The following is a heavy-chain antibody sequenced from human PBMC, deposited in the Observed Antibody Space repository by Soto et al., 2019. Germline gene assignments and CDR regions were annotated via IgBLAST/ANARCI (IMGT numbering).Heavy chain of an antibody. V-gene: IGHV1-18*01. CDR3: ARADGGYCISTSCFIQLFDP. J-gene: IGHJ5*02. Sequence: ASVKVSCKASGYTFTSYGISWVRQAPGQGLEWMGWINAYNGNTNYAQKLQGRVTMTTDTSTSTAYMELRSLRSDDTAVYYCARADGGYCISTSCFIQLFDPWGQGTLVTVSS. CDR1: GYTFTSYG. D-gene: IGHD2-2*01. CDR2: INAYNGNT.